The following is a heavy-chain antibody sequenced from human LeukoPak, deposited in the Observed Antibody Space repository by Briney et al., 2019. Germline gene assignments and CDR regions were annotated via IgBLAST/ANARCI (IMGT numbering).Heavy chain of an antibody. CDR2: IIPIFGTA. J-gene: IGHJ4*02. V-gene: IGHV1-69*05. CDR1: GGTFSSYA. Sequence: SVKVSCKASGGTFSSYAISWVRQAPGQGLEWMGRIIPIFGTANYAQKFQGRVTMTRDTSTSTVYMELSSLRSEDTAVYYCARDRNDSSGSLLFWGQGTLVTVSS. D-gene: IGHD3-22*01. CDR3: ARDRNDSSGSLLF.